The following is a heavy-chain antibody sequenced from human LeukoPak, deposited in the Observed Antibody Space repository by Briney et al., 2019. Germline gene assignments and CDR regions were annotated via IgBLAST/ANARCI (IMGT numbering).Heavy chain of an antibody. CDR1: GGSISNGFYY. J-gene: IGHJ3*01. CDR2: MHYSGSA. D-gene: IGHD1-1*01. CDR3: AGDVMSTALDAFDV. V-gene: IGHV4-39*07. Sequence: SETLSLTCTVSGGSISNGFYYWAWIRQPPGKGLEYIGSMHYSGSAFYNPSLQSRVTISVDTSKNQFSLQLSSVTAADTAVYYCAGDVMSTALDAFDVWGQGTMVTVSS.